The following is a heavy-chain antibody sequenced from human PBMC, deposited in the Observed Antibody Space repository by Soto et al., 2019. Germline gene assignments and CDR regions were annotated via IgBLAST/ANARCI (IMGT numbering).Heavy chain of an antibody. CDR1: GGSISSYY. D-gene: IGHD3-22*01. J-gene: IGHJ4*02. CDR2: IYYSGST. V-gene: IGHV4-59*01. Sequence: SETLSLTCTVSGGSISSYYWSWIRQPPGKGLEWIGYIYYSGSTNYNPSLKSRVTISVDTSKNQFSLKLSSVTAADTAVYYCARGVSDSSGYYYGYYFDCWGQGTLVTVSS. CDR3: ARGVSDSSGYYYGYYFDC.